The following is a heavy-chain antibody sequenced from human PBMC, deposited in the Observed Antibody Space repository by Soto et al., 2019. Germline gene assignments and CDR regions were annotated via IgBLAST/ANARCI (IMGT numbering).Heavy chain of an antibody. V-gene: IGHV1-69*10. J-gene: IGHJ5*02. Sequence: SVKVSCKASGGTFSSYAISWVRQAPGQGLEWMGGIIPIFGIANYAQKFQGRVTITADKSTSTAYMELSSLRSEDTAVYYCARDLRYSGWFSAGSTPWGQGTLVTVSS. CDR1: GGTFSSYA. CDR2: IIPIFGIA. CDR3: ARDLRYSGWFSAGSTP. D-gene: IGHD6-19*01.